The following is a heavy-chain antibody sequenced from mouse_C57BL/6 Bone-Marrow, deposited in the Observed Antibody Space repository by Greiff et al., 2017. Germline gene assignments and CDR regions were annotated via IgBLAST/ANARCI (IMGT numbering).Heavy chain of an antibody. Sequence: QVQLKQSGAELVKPGASVKLSCKASGYTFTSYWMHWVKQRPGQGLEWIGMIHPNSGSTNYNEKFTSKATLTVDKSSSTAYMQLSSLTSEDSAVYYCAREGGAMDYWGQGTSVTVSS. CDR2: IHPNSGST. V-gene: IGHV1-64*01. CDR1: GYTFTSYW. CDR3: AREGGAMDY. J-gene: IGHJ4*01.